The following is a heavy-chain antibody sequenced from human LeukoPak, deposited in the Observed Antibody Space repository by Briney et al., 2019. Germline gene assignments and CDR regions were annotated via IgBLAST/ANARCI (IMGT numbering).Heavy chain of an antibody. Sequence: PSETLSLTCTVSGGSISGYFWSWVRQPPGKGLEWIADVYYSGSTNYNPSLKSRVAISVDTSKNQFSLRLRSVTAADTAVYYCARLQRRYSPFDPWGQGILVTVSS. J-gene: IGHJ5*02. CDR2: VYYSGST. V-gene: IGHV4-59*08. CDR1: GGSISGYF. D-gene: IGHD2-15*01. CDR3: ARLQRRYSPFDP.